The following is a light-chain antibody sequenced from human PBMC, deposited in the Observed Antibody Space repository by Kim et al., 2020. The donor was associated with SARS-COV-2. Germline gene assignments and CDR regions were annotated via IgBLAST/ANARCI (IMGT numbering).Light chain of an antibody. Sequence: DIQMTQSPSSLSASVGDGVTITCRASQSISIHLDWFQQKPGEAPKLLIYAASTLLSGVPSRFSGSGSGTDFTLTISSLQPEDFATYYCQQYNNNPRTFGLGTRLEIK. J-gene: IGKJ5*01. CDR2: AAS. V-gene: IGKV1-39*01. CDR3: QQYNNNPRT. CDR1: QSISIH.